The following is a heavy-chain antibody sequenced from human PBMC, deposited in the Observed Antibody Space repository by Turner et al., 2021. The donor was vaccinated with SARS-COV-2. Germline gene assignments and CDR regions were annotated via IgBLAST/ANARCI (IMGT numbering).Heavy chain of an antibody. V-gene: IGHV1-2*02. J-gene: IGHJ4*02. Sequence: QVQLVQSGAEVKKPGASGKVSCQASGYTFTGYYMHWVRQAPGQGLEWMGWINTKSGGTNYAQKLQGRVTMTRDTSSSTAYMELSRLISDDTVVYYCARGECIAVAGTQYFDYWGQGTLVTFSS. CDR1: GYTFTGYY. CDR2: INTKSGGT. D-gene: IGHD6-19*01. CDR3: ARGECIAVAGTQYFDY.